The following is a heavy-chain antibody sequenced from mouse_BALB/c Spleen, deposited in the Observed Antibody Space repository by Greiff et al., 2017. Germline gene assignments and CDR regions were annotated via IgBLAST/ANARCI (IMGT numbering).Heavy chain of an antibody. CDR1: GFSLTGYG. D-gene: IGHD1-1*01. CDR3: ARDFSAYYFGSSYYAMDY. CDR2: IWGDGST. V-gene: IGHV2-6-7*01. J-gene: IGHJ4*01. Sequence: VQLKESGPGLVAPSQSLSITCTVSGFSLTGYGVNWVRQPPGKGLEWLGMIWGDGSTDYNSALKSRLSISKDNSKSQVFLKMNSLQTDDTARYYCARDFSAYYFGSSYYAMDYWGQGTSVTVSS.